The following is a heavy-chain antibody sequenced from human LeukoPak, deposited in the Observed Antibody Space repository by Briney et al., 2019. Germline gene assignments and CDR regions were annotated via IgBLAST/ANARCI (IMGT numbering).Heavy chain of an antibody. V-gene: IGHV3-74*01. J-gene: IGHJ4*02. D-gene: IGHD6-19*01. CDR2: IDSDGSST. CDR1: GFTFSSYW. CDR3: ARDIAVAVADEIH. Sequence: PGGSLRLSCAASGFTFSSYWMHWVRQAPGKGLVWVSRIDSDGSSTSYADSVKGRFTISRDNAKNTLYLQMNSLRAEDTAVYYCARDIAVAVADEIHWGQGTLVTVSS.